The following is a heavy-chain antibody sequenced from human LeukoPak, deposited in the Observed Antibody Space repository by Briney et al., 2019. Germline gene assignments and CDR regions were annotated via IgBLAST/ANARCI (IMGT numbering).Heavy chain of an antibody. CDR1: GYIFTGYY. CDR2: INPNSGGT. V-gene: IGHV1-2*02. D-gene: IGHD3-10*01. CDR3: ARGVRGVIISGAFDY. J-gene: IGHJ4*02. Sequence: ASVKVSCKASGYIFTGYYMHWVRQAPGQGLEWMGWINPNSGGTNYAQKFQGRVTMTRDTSISTAYMELSRLRSDDTAVYYCARGVRGVIISGAFDYWGQGTLVTVSS.